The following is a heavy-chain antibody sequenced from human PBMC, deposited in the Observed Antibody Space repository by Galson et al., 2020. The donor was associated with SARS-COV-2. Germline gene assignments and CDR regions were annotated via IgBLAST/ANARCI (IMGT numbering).Heavy chain of an antibody. CDR3: TRDPRIAAAGTLIYYYYYYYMDV. D-gene: IGHD6-13*01. CDR1: GFTFGDYA. CDR2: IRSKAYGGTT. J-gene: IGHJ6*03. Sequence: GGSLRLSCTASGFTFGDYAMSWVRQAPGKGLEWVGFIRSKAYGGTTEYAASVKGRFTISRDDSKSIAYLQMNILKTEDTAVYYCTRDPRIAAAGTLIYYYYYYYMDVWGKGTTSPSP. V-gene: IGHV3-49*04.